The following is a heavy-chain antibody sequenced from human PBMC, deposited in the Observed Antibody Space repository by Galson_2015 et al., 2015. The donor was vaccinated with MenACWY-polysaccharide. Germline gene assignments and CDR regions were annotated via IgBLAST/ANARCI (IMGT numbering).Heavy chain of an antibody. V-gene: IGHV3-23*01. Sequence: SLRLSCAASGFTFSSYSMNWVRQDPGKGLEWVSGLSASGDKTYYADSVKGRFTISRDNSRNMLYLQMNSLRAEDTAVYHCVKSGLGNLGYSMVRGDDYWGRGTLATVSS. CDR3: VKSGLGNLGYSMVRGDDY. CDR1: GFTFSSYS. CDR2: LSASGDKT. J-gene: IGHJ4*02. D-gene: IGHD3-10*01.